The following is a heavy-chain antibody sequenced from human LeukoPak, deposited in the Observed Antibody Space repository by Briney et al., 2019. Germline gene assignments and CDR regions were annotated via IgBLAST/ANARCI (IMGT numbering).Heavy chain of an antibody. V-gene: IGHV3-23*01. CDR2: ISGSGGST. CDR1: GFTFSSYA. CDR3: AVRYNWNMNSFDY. Sequence: GGSLRLSCAASGFTFSSYAMSWVRQAPGKGLEWVSAISGSGGSTYYADSVKGRFTISRDNSKNTLYLQVNSLRAEDTAVYYCAVRYNWNMNSFDYWGQGTLVTVSS. J-gene: IGHJ4*02. D-gene: IGHD1/OR15-1a*01.